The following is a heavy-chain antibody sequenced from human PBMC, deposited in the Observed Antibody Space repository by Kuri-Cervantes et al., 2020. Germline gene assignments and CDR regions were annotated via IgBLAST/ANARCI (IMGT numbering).Heavy chain of an antibody. J-gene: IGHJ4*02. CDR3: AKQAGYCSSTTCPGLYPFDY. D-gene: IGHD2-2*01. V-gene: IGHV1-8*02. CDR1: GYTFTSYD. CDR2: MNPNSGNT. Sequence: ASVKVSCKASGYTFTSYDINWVRQATGQGLEWMGWMNPNSGNTGYAQKFQGRVTMTRNTSISTAHMELSSLRSEDTAVYYCAKQAGYCSSTTCPGLYPFDYWGQGTLVTVSS.